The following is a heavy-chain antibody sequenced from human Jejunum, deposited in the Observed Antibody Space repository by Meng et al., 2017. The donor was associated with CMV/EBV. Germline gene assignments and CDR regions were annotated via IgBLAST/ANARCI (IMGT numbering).Heavy chain of an antibody. CDR3: ARGGYSSGWYRGYYLDY. D-gene: IGHD6-19*01. CDR2: IGTAGDT. CDR1: GFTFSSYD. J-gene: IGHJ4*02. Sequence: GFTFSSYDMHWVRQATGKGLEWVSGIGTAGDTYYPGSVKGRFTISRENAKNSLYLQMNSLRAGDTAVYYCARGGYSSGWYRGYYLDYWGQGTLVTVSS. V-gene: IGHV3-13*01.